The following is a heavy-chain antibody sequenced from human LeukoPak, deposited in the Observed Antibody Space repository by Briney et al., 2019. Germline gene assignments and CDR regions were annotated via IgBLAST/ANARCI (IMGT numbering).Heavy chain of an antibody. CDR3: ARLENYYDSSGYEPYFDY. J-gene: IGHJ4*02. V-gene: IGHV4-59*08. CDR2: IHFGGST. Sequence: PSETLSLTCTVSGGSIINYYWSWIRQPPGKGLEWIGYIHFGGSTNYNPSLKSRVTISVDTSKNQFSLKLSSVIAADTAVYYCARLENYYDSSGYEPYFDYWGQGTLVTVSS. CDR1: GGSIINYY. D-gene: IGHD3-22*01.